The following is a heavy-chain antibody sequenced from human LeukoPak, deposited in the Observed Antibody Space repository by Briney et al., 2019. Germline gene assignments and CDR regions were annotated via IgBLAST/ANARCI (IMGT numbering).Heavy chain of an antibody. D-gene: IGHD6-13*01. CDR3: ARSSSWYKEEDY. V-gene: IGHV4-59*01. CDR1: GGSISSYY. J-gene: IGHJ4*02. CDR2: IYYNGGT. Sequence: SETLSLTCTVSGGSISSYYWNWIRQPPQKGQEWIGYIYYNGGTKYNPSLKSRITMSIDTSKNQVSLKLSSVTAADTAVYYCARSSSWYKEEDYWGQGTLVTVSS.